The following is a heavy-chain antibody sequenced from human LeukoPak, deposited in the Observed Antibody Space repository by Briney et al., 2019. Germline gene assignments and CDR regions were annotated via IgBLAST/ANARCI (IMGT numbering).Heavy chain of an antibody. CDR3: AKEVTAGRKGIAY. CDR1: GFTFSSYA. CDR2: ITGSGGGT. J-gene: IGHJ4*02. Sequence: GGSLRLSCAASGFTFSSYAMSWVRQAPGKGLDLVSGITGSGGGTYYADSVKGRFTISRDSSSSTLFLQTKRLTAEETATYYCAKEVTAGRKGIAYWGQGILVTVSS. V-gene: IGHV3-23*01. D-gene: IGHD6-6*01.